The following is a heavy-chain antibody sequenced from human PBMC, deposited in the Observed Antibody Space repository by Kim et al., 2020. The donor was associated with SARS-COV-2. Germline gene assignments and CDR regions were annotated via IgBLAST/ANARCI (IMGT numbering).Heavy chain of an antibody. V-gene: IGHV3-48*03. CDR3: ARVLRRGDPIAVAGTLDY. D-gene: IGHD6-19*01. Sequence: GGSLRLSCAASGFTFSSYEMNWVRQAPGKGLEWVSYISSSGSTIYYADSVKGRFTISRDNAKNSLYLQMNSLRAEDTAVYYCARVLRRGDPIAVAGTLDYWGQGTLVTVSS. J-gene: IGHJ4*02. CDR1: GFTFSSYE. CDR2: ISSSGSTI.